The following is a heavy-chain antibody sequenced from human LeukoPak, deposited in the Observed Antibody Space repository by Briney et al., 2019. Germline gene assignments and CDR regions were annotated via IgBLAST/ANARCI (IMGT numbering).Heavy chain of an antibody. V-gene: IGHV3-48*03. D-gene: IGHD6-13*01. J-gene: IGHJ4*02. CDR1: RFTLITYE. CDR3: ARGAAGGDFDY. Sequence: VGSLRLSCAASRFTLITYEMDGVRPAPGKELEGVSYISSRGSSIYYADSVKGRFTISRDNAKNSLYLQMSSLRVEDTAVYYCARGAAGGDFDYWGQGTLVTVSS. CDR2: ISSRGSSI.